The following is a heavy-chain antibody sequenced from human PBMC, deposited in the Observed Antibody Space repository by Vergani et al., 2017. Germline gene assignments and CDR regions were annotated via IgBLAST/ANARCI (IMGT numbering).Heavy chain of an antibody. CDR1: GFTVSSNY. D-gene: IGHD4-17*01. CDR3: ARDEGDYGYYYYGMDV. V-gene: IGHV3-53*04. Sequence: EVQLVESGGGLVQPGGSLRLSCAASGFTVSSNYMSWVRQAPGKGLEWVSVIYSGGSTYYADSVKGRFTISRHNSKNTLYLQMNSLRAEDTAVYYCARDEGDYGYYYYGMDVWGQGTTVTVSS. CDR2: IYSGGST. J-gene: IGHJ6*02.